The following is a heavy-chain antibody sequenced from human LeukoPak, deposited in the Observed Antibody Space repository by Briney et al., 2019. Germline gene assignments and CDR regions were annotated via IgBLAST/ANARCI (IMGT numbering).Heavy chain of an antibody. V-gene: IGHV3-30*18. CDR1: GFTFSSYS. D-gene: IGHD3-16*01. CDR3: AKANGGGHYYYYGMDV. CDR2: ISYDGSNK. J-gene: IGHJ6*02. Sequence: GGSLRLSCAASGFTFSSYSTHWVRQAPGKGLEWVAVISYDGSNKYYADSVKGRFTISRDNSKNTLYLQMNSLRAEDTAVYYCAKANGGGHYYYYGMDVWGQGTTVTVSS.